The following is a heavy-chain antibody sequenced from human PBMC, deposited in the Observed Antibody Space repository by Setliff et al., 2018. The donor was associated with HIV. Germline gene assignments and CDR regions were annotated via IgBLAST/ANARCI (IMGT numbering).Heavy chain of an antibody. CDR3: ARARLQGIVTAVGPRDNCLDP. J-gene: IGHJ5*02. D-gene: IGHD3-9*01. CDR1: GYSFINYG. CDR2: ISAYTGHT. V-gene: IGHV1-18*01. Sequence: SVKVSCKASGYSFINYGISWVRQAPGQGLEWMGWISAYTGHTDYASRLLGRVTLTTDTSTSTAYMELRSLSSDDTAVYFCARARLQGIVTAVGPRDNCLDPWGQGTRVTVSS.